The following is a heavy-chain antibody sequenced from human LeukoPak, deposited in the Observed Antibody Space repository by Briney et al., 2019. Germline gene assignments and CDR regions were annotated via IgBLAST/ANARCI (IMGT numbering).Heavy chain of an antibody. CDR1: GFTFSDYY. D-gene: IGHD3-22*01. CDR3: ARDQSYYDSSGPGDY. CDR2: ISSSGSTI. V-gene: IGHV3-11*01. J-gene: IGHJ4*02. Sequence: ETGGSLRLSCAASGFTFSDYYMSWIRQAPGKGLEWVSYISSSGSTIYYADSVKGRFTISRDNAKNSLYLQMNSLRAEDTAVYYCARDQSYYDSSGPGDYWGQGTLVTVSS.